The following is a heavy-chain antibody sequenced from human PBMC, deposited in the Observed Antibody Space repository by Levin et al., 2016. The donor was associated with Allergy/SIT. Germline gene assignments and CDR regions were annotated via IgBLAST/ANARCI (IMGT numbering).Heavy chain of an antibody. V-gene: IGHV1-69*13. Sequence: SVKVSCKASGGTFSSYAISWVRQAPGQGLEWMGGIIPIFGTANYAQKFQGRVTITADESTSTAYMELSSLRSEDTAVYYCARSYYDFWSEYYYGMDVWGQGTTVTVSS. D-gene: IGHD3-3*01. CDR3: ARSYYDFWSEYYYGMDV. CDR2: IIPIFGTA. CDR1: GGTFSSYA. J-gene: IGHJ6*02.